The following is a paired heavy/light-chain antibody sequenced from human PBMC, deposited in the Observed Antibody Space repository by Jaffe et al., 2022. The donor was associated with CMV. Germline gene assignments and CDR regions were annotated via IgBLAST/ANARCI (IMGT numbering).Light chain of an antibody. CDR1: MGISNF. CDR3: QNYISVPLT. Sequence: DVQMTQSPSSLSASVGDRVTITCRASMGISNFSAWYQQKPGKVPKLLIHTASTLQSGVPSRFGGSGSGTDFTLTISSLQPEDVATYYCQNYISVPLTFGGGTKVEIK. CDR2: TAS. J-gene: IGKJ4*01. V-gene: IGKV1-27*01.
Heavy chain of an antibody. CDR3: ARFVIGYGLDW. D-gene: IGHD3-22*01. Sequence: QVQLVESGGGVVQPGRSLRLSCEASEFTFNSDDIHWVRQAPGKGLEWVAFIRHDGSREYYIDSVKGRFTISRDNSKSTIYLQMNSLRAEDTAVYYCARFVIGYGLDWWGQGTLVTVSS. CDR1: EFTFNSDD. J-gene: IGHJ4*02. V-gene: IGHV3-33*08. CDR2: IRHDGSRE.